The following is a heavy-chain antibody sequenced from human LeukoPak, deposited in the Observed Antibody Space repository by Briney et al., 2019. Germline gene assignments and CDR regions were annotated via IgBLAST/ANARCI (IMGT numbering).Heavy chain of an antibody. J-gene: IGHJ4*02. D-gene: IGHD1-26*01. CDR2: IRYDGSNK. Sequence: GGSLRLSCAASGITFSSYGMHWVRQAPGKGLEWVAFIRYDGSNKYYADSVKGRFTISRDNSKNTLYLQMNSLRAEDTAVYYCAKPISGSLRPFDYWGQGTLVTVSS. CDR3: AKPISGSLRPFDY. CDR1: GITFSSYG. V-gene: IGHV3-30*02.